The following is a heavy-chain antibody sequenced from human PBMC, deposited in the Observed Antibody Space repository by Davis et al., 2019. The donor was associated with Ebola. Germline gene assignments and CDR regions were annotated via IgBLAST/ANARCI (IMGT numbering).Heavy chain of an antibody. CDR3: ASLRRTITGMDDGFDL. J-gene: IGHJ3*01. D-gene: IGHD1-20*01. Sequence: GESLKISCKDSENSFSSYWIGWVRQMPGKGLEWMGIIYTGDSDTRYSPSFQGQVTISADKSTRTAYLQWGSLKASDTAMYYCASLRRTITGMDDGFDLWGQGTMVTVSS. V-gene: IGHV5-51*01. CDR1: ENSFSSYW. CDR2: IYTGDSDT.